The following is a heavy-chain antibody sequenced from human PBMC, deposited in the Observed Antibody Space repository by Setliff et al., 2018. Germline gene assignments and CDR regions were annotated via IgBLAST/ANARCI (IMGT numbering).Heavy chain of an antibody. CDR3: ARVNPYFDSWSGYPGRLDY. D-gene: IGHD3-3*01. CDR2: IYHSGST. Sequence: SETLSLTCAVSGYSIRSGYYWGWIRQPPGKGLEWIGSIYHSGSTYYSPSLKSRVTMTTDTATRTFYMDLRSLRFDDTAVYFCARVNPYFDSWSGYPGRLDYWGQGTPVTVSS. V-gene: IGHV4-38-2*01. CDR1: GYSIRSGYY. J-gene: IGHJ4*02.